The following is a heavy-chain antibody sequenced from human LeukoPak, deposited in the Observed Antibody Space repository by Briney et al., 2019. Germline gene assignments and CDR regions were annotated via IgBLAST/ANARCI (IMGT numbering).Heavy chain of an antibody. CDR1: GYTLTGYY. CDR3: VRVDSTGYFWGRGPIDF. D-gene: IGHD3-22*01. J-gene: IGHJ4*01. V-gene: IGHV1-2*02. CDR2: INPNRGDS. Sequence: ASVTVSCKACGYTLTGYYMHWLRQAPGHGLEWMGGINPNRGDSDYLQKFRGRVSMNRDRSISPASMELSGQRSDGPAVFLCVRVDSTGYFWGRGPIDFWGHGTLVTVSS.